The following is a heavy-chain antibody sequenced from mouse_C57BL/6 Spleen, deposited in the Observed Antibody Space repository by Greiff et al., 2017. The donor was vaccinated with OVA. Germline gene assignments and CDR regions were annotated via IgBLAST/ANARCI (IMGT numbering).Heavy chain of an antibody. Sequence: EVQGVESGGGLVKPGGSLKLSCAASGFTFSSYTMSWVRQTPEKRLEWVATISGGGGNTYYPDSVKGRFTISRDNAKNTLYLQMSSLRSEDTALYYCANIYYDYDDAYWGQGTLVTVSA. CDR3: ANIYYDYDDAY. CDR2: ISGGGGNT. J-gene: IGHJ3*01. V-gene: IGHV5-9*01. D-gene: IGHD2-4*01. CDR1: GFTFSSYT.